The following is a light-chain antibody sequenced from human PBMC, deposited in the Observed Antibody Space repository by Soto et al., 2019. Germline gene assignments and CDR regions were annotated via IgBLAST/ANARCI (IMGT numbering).Light chain of an antibody. J-gene: IGKJ1*01. CDR2: KAS. Sequence: DIQMTQSPSTLSASVGDRVTITCRASQSISSWLAWYQQKPGKAPKLLIYKASNLESGVPSRFSGSGSGTAFTLTISSLQRDDFATYYCQQYKSYSWTFGKGTKVEIK. CDR1: QSISSW. V-gene: IGKV1-5*03. CDR3: QQYKSYSWT.